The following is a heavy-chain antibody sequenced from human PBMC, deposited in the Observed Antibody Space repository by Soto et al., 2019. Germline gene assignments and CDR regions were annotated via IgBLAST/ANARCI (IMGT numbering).Heavy chain of an antibody. V-gene: IGHV3-48*04. CDR1: GFTFCSYG. CDR3: ATFGDYVFY. CDR2: ISSSGSTI. J-gene: IGHJ4*02. Sequence: GGSLRLSCAASGFTFCSYGMHWVRQAPGKGLEWVSYISSSGSTIYYADSVKGRFTISRDNAKNSLYLQMNSLRAEDTAVYYCATFGDYVFYWGQGTLVTVSS. D-gene: IGHD4-17*01.